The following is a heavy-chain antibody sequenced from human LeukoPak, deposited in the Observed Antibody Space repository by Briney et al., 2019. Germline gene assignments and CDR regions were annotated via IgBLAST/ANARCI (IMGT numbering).Heavy chain of an antibody. CDR1: GGSISSSSYY. J-gene: IGHJ5*02. Sequence: PSETLSLTCTVSGGSISSSSYYWGWIRQPPGKGLEWVGSIYYSGSTYYNPSLKSRVTISVDTSKNQFSLKLSSVTAADTAVYYCARVKITMIVVVIKGGQWFDPWGQGTLVTVSS. CDR2: IYYSGST. CDR3: ARVKITMIVVVIKGGQWFDP. D-gene: IGHD3-22*01. V-gene: IGHV4-39*07.